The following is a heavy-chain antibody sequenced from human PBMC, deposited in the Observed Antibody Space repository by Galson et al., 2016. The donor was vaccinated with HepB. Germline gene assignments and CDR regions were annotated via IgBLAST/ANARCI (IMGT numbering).Heavy chain of an antibody. CDR1: GDSVSNDGAS. J-gene: IGHJ4*02. Sequence: CAISGDSVSNDGASWNWIRQSPSRGLEWLGRTYYRSYTSKWYGDYAASVRGRVTIDPDTSKNHFSLQLSSVTPDDTALYFCARGGSVRGVKGFDYWGPGTLVTVSS. D-gene: IGHD3-10*01. CDR3: ARGGSVRGVKGFDY. CDR2: TYYRSYTSKWYG. V-gene: IGHV6-1*01.